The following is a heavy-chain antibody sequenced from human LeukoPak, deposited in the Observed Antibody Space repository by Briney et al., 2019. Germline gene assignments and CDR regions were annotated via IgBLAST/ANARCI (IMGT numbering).Heavy chain of an antibody. CDR1: GDSVSINSAA. J-gene: IGHJ4*02. V-gene: IGHV6-1*01. CDR2: TYQRSKWYN. Sequence: SQTLSLTCAISGDSVSINSAAWNWIKPSPSRGLEWLGRTYQRSKWYNDYAVSVKSRITISPDISKNQFSLQLNSVTPEDTAVYYCARSPSPYSSGWYFDYWGQGTLVTVSS. D-gene: IGHD6-19*01. CDR3: ARSPSPYSSGWYFDY.